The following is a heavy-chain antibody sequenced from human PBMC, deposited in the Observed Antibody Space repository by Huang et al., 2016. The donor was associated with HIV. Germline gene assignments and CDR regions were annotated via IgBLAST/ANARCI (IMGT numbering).Heavy chain of an antibody. D-gene: IGHD1-26*01. CDR1: GYTFTTYY. Sequence: QLQLVQSGAEVKKPGASVKVSCKASGYTFTTYYMHWVRQAPGQGLEWMGWINPNSGNTNYAQKLQGRVTMTRDTSIKTVYMELTSLKSDDTAVYYCARVTWTYSYFDYWGQGALVTVSS. V-gene: IGHV1-2*02. CDR2: INPNSGNT. J-gene: IGHJ4*02. CDR3: ARVTWTYSYFDY.